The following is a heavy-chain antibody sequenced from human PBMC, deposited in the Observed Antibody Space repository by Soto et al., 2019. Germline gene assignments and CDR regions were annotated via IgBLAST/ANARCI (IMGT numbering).Heavy chain of an antibody. CDR3: ARDTTTIRLSYYYGMDV. V-gene: IGHV1-2*02. Sequence: VSVKVSCKASGYTFTGYYMHWVRQAPGQGLEWMGWINPNSGGTNYAQKFQGRVTMTRDTSISTAYMELSRLRSDDTAVYYCARDTTTIRLSYYYGMDVWGQGTTVTVSS. D-gene: IGHD5-12*01. CDR1: GYTFTGYY. J-gene: IGHJ6*02. CDR2: INPNSGGT.